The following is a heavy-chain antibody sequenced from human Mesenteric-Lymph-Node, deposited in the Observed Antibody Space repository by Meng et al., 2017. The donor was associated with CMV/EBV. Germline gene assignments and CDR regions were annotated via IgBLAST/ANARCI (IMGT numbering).Heavy chain of an antibody. Sequence: SVTVSCKASGYTFNYYAIHWVRQAPGHRLQWMGCSTPDSGKTQYSREFQGRVTFTRDTSASTAYMLLSSLTSEDMAVYYCARARDSGSWLFDYWGQGSLVTVSS. J-gene: IGHJ4*02. CDR2: STPDSGKT. CDR1: GYTFNYYA. V-gene: IGHV1-3*02. D-gene: IGHD6-13*01. CDR3: ARARDSGSWLFDY.